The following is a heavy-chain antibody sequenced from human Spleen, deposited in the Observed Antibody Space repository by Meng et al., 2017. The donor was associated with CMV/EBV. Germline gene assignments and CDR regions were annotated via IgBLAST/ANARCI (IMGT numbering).Heavy chain of an antibody. D-gene: IGHD6-13*01. V-gene: IGHV1-69*12. CDR3: ARVPGQYSSLPDY. CDR1: GGPFSSYA. J-gene: IGHJ4*02. Sequence: QVQMVHAGAEVKKPGSSVKGSCKASGGPFSSYAISWVRQAPGQGLEWMGGIIPIFGTANYAQKFQGRVTITADESTSTAYMELSSLRSEDTAVYYCARVPGQYSSLPDYWGQGTLVTVSS. CDR2: IIPIFGTA.